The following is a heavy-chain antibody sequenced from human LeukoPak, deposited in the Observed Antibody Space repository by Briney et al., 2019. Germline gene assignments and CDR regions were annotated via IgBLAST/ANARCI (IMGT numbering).Heavy chain of an antibody. V-gene: IGHV3-7*03. J-gene: IGHJ4*02. CDR1: GFTFSSYW. Sequence: GGSLRLSCAASGFTFSSYWMSWVRQAPGKGLEWVANIKQDGSEKYYVDSVKGRFTISRDNAKNSLYLQMNSLRAEDTAVYYCARTEVLPDYYDNSGGFDYWGQGILVTVSS. CDR2: IKQDGSEK. D-gene: IGHD3-22*01. CDR3: ARTEVLPDYYDNSGGFDY.